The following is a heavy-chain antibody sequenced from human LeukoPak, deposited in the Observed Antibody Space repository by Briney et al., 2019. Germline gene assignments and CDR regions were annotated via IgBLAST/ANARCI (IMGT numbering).Heavy chain of an antibody. D-gene: IGHD6-13*01. CDR2: ISGSGGST. CDR3: AKDQKSIAATGYDY. V-gene: IGHV3-23*01. Sequence: PGGSLRLSCAASGFTFGNYAMSWVRQGPGKGLEWVSTISGSGGSTYYADSAKGRFTISRDNSKNTLFLQMNSLRADDTAVYFCAKDQKSIAATGYDYWGQGTLVTVSS. CDR1: GFTFGNYA. J-gene: IGHJ4*02.